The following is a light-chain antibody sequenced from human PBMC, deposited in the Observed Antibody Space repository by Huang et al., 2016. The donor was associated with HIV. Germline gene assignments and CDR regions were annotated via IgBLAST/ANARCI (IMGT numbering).Light chain of an antibody. CDR3: QQYNNWLLS. CDR1: RSVSSN. Sequence: IVMTQSPATLSVSPGERVTVSCRANRSVSSNLAWYPQRPGQATRLLFYGSSTRAPGIPSRFSGSGSGTDFSLTISSLQSEDFALYYCQQYNNWLLSFGGGTRVDI. V-gene: IGKV3-15*01. J-gene: IGKJ4*01. CDR2: GSS.